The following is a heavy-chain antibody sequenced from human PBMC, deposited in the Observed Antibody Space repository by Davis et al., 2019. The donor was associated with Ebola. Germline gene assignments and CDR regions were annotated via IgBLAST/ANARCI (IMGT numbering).Heavy chain of an antibody. Sequence: PGGSLRLSCAASGFTFSSYGMHWVRQAPGKGLEWVAVISYDGSNKYYADSVKGRFTISRDNPKNTLYLQMNSLRAEDTAVYYCAKDQDPVTYVLYYYYYYGMDVWGKGTTVTVSS. CDR3: AKDQDPVTYVLYYYYYYGMDV. CDR2: ISYDGSNK. D-gene: IGHD4-17*01. J-gene: IGHJ6*04. CDR1: GFTFSSYG. V-gene: IGHV3-30*18.